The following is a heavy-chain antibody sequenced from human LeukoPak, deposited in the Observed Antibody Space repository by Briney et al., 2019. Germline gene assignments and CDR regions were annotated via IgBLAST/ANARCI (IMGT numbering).Heavy chain of an antibody. CDR3: ARDTYYYGSGRRYYYYYAMDV. D-gene: IGHD3-10*01. CDR2: IPYYGGNE. V-gene: IGHV3-30-3*01. J-gene: IGHJ6*02. Sequence: GGSLRLSCAAWGFTFSSFAVHWVRQAPGKGLEGVALIPYYGGNEYYADSVEGRLTISRDNSKNTLYLQMNSLRPEDTAVYYCARDTYYYGSGRRYYYYYAMDVWGQGTTVTVSS. CDR1: GFTFSSFA.